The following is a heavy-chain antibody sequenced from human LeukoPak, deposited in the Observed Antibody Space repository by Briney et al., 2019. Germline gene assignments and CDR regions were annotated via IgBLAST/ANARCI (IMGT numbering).Heavy chain of an antibody. J-gene: IGHJ6*03. CDR3: AREGFGELSRYYYYYYMDV. D-gene: IGHD3-10*01. CDR1: GGSISSYY. CDR2: IYTSGST. V-gene: IGHV4-4*07. Sequence: SETLSLTCTVSGGSISSYYWSWIRQPAGKGLEWIGRIYTSGSTNYNPSLKRRVTMSVDTSKNQFSLKLSSVTAADTAVYYCAREGFGELSRYYYYYYMDVWGKGTTVTISS.